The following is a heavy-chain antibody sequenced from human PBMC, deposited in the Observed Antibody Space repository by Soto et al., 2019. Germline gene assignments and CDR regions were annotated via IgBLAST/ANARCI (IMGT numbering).Heavy chain of an antibody. D-gene: IGHD3-3*01. Sequence: QVQLVESGGGVVQPGRSLRLSCAASGFTFSNFGMHWGRQAPGKGLEWVAAISADGSDKYFSDSVKGRFTISRDNSKNTLLLQRNSLRVEDTAVYYCTKGSEVARQELDYWGQGTLVTVSS. J-gene: IGHJ4*02. CDR2: ISADGSDK. CDR1: GFTFSNFG. CDR3: TKGSEVARQELDY. V-gene: IGHV3-30*18.